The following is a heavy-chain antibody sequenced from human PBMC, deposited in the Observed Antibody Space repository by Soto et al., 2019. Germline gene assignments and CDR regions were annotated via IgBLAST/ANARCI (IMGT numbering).Heavy chain of an antibody. CDR3: AKLVLAQWWYHDY. D-gene: IGHD2-15*01. CDR2: ISASGGTT. V-gene: IGHV3-23*01. CDR1: GFTFSSYA. J-gene: IGHJ4*02. Sequence: EVQLLESGGGLAQPGGSLRLSCAASGFTFSSYAMTWVRQAPGKGLEWVSAISASGGTTYYADSVKGRFIISRDNDNNTLYLQMSSLRAVDTAVYYCAKLVLAQWWYHDYWGQGALVTVSS.